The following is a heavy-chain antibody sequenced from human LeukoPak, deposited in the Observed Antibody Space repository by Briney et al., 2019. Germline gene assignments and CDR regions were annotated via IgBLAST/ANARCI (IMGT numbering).Heavy chain of an antibody. D-gene: IGHD3-3*01. J-gene: IGHJ6*03. Sequence: SETLSLTCAVYGGSFSGYYWSWIRQPPGKGLEWIGEINHSGSTNYNPSLKSRVTISVDTSKNQFSLKLSSVTAADTAVYYCARGTIVYFWSGYPNYYYYYMDVWGKGTTVTVSS. CDR1: GGSFSGYY. V-gene: IGHV4-34*01. CDR2: INHSGST. CDR3: ARGTIVYFWSGYPNYYYYYMDV.